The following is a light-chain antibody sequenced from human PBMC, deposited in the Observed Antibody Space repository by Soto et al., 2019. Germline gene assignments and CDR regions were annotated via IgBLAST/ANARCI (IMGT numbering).Light chain of an antibody. J-gene: IGKJ1*01. Sequence: EIVMTQSPATLSVSPGERATLSCRASQSVSSNLAWHQQKPGQAPRLLIYSASTRATGTPATFSGSRSGTEFTLTISSLQSEDFAVYYCQQYHNWPPAFGQGTKVEIK. V-gene: IGKV3-15*01. CDR2: SAS. CDR3: QQYHNWPPA. CDR1: QSVSSN.